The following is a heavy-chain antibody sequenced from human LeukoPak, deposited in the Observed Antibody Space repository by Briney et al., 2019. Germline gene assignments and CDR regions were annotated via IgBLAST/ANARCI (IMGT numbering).Heavy chain of an antibody. CDR2: IKSKTDGGTT. CDR3: TGYYDSSGYPY. Sequence: GGSLRLSCAASGFTFSNYWMNWVRQAPGKGLEWVGRIKSKTDGGTTDYAAPVKGRFTISRDDSKNTLYLQMNSLKTEDTAVYYCTGYYDSSGYPYWGQGTLATVSS. V-gene: IGHV3-15*01. J-gene: IGHJ4*02. D-gene: IGHD3-22*01. CDR1: GFTFSNYW.